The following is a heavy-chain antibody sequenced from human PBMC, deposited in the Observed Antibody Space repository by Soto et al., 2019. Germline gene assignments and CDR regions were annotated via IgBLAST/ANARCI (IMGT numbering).Heavy chain of an antibody. D-gene: IGHD5-18*01. V-gene: IGHV3-66*04. J-gene: IGHJ4*02. Sequence: EAQLVESAGSLVQPGGSLRLSCAASGFTVSSNYMSWVRQAPGKGLEWVSVIYSGGSAYYADSVKGRFTISRDNSKNTLYLQMNSLRAEDTAVYYCARHGYSYGGGYFDYWGQGTLVTVSS. CDR1: GFTVSSNY. CDR2: IYSGGSA. CDR3: ARHGYSYGGGYFDY.